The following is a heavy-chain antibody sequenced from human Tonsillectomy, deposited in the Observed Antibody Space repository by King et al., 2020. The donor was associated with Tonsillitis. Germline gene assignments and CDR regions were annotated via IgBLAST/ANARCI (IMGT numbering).Heavy chain of an antibody. CDR2: IRWDRGSI. CDR3: AKDALYGSGGYDY. Sequence: EVQLVESGGGLVQPGRSLRLSCAASGFTFDDYAMHWVRQAPGKGLEWVSVIRWDRGSIGYADSVKGRFTISRDNAKNSLYLQMNSLRAEDTALYYCAKDALYGSGGYDYWGQGTLVTVSS. V-gene: IGHV3-9*01. CDR1: GFTFDDYA. J-gene: IGHJ4*02. D-gene: IGHD3-10*01.